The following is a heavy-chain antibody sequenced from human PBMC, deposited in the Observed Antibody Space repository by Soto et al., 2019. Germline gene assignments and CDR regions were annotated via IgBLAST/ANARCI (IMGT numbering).Heavy chain of an antibody. CDR2: IYYSGST. V-gene: IGHV4-39*01. CDR1: GGSISSSSYY. CDR3: ASWGAGIVVVPAATSAFDI. Sequence: PSETLSLTCTVSGGSISSSSYYWGWIRQPPGKGLEWIGSIYYSGSTYYNPSLESRVTISVDTSKNQFSLKLSSVTAADTAVYYCASWGAGIVVVPAATSAFDIWGQGTMVT. J-gene: IGHJ3*02. D-gene: IGHD2-2*01.